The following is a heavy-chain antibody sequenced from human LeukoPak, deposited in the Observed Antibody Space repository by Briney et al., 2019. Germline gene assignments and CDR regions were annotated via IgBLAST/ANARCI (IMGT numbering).Heavy chain of an antibody. V-gene: IGHV3-23*01. CDR3: AKGPYCGGDCYLAPFDY. Sequence: PGGSLRLSCAASGFTFSSYAMSWVRQAPGKGLKWVSTINDNGDGTYYADSVKGRFTISRDNSRNTLYLQMNSLRAEDTAVYYCAKGPYCGGDCYLAPFDYWGQGTLVTVSS. CDR1: GFTFSSYA. CDR2: INDNGDGT. J-gene: IGHJ4*02. D-gene: IGHD2-21*01.